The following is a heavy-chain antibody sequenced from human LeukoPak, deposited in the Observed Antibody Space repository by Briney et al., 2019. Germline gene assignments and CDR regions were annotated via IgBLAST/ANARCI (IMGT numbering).Heavy chain of an antibody. Sequence: GRSLRLSCAASGFTFSSCAMHWVRQAPGKGLEWVAVISYDGSNKYYADSVKGRFTISRDNSKNTLYLQMNSLRAEDTAVYYCAREGGRTVFYFDYWGQGTLVTVSS. V-gene: IGHV3-30-3*01. J-gene: IGHJ4*02. D-gene: IGHD1/OR15-1a*01. CDR3: AREGGRTVFYFDY. CDR2: ISYDGSNK. CDR1: GFTFSSCA.